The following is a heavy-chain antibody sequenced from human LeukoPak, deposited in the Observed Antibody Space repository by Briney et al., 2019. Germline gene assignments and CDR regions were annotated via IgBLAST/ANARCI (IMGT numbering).Heavy chain of an antibody. CDR1: SGSISTSNYY. V-gene: IGHV4-39*07. CDR2: IYHSGST. J-gene: IGHJ4*02. Sequence: SETLSLTCTVSSGSISTSNYYWGWVRQPPGEALEWIGEIYHSGSTNYNPSLKSRVTISVDTSKNQFSLKLSSVTAADTAVYYCAKVSVRVPAAMWGQGTLVTVSS. D-gene: IGHD2-2*01. CDR3: AKVSVRVPAAM.